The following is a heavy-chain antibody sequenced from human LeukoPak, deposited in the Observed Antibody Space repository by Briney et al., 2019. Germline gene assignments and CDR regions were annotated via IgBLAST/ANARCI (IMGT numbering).Heavy chain of an antibody. Sequence: SETLSLTCAVSGDSINNGKWWSWVRQPPGKGLEWIGEIFHSGSTNYNPSLKSRLTMSVDKSNNQFSLRLTSVTAEDTAVYYCARGGHYYDSSGSYAFDIWGQGTMVTVSS. D-gene: IGHD3-22*01. CDR2: IFHSGST. J-gene: IGHJ3*02. CDR3: ARGGHYYDSSGSYAFDI. CDR1: GDSINNGKW. V-gene: IGHV4-4*02.